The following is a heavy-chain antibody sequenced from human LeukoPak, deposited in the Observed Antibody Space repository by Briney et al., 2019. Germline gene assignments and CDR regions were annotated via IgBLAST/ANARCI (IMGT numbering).Heavy chain of an antibody. Sequence: SETLSLTCTVSGASISIANYYWSWIRQPPGKGLEWIVYTYHSGGTSYNPSLKTRVTISVDTSKNQFSLKLYSVTAADTAVYYCSSGPYGSGSYDSWGQGTLVTVSS. J-gene: IGHJ4*02. CDR3: SSGPYGSGSYDS. CDR1: GASISIANYY. V-gene: IGHV4-61*01. CDR2: TYHSGGT. D-gene: IGHD3-10*01.